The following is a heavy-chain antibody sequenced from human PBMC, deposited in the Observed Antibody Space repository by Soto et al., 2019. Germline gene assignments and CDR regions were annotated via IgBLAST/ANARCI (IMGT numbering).Heavy chain of an antibody. J-gene: IGHJ4*02. CDR2: IYYSGST. Sequence: QLQLQESGPGLVKPSETLSLTCTVSGGSISTSSYYWGWIRQPPGKGLEWIGSIYYSGSTYYNSSLKSRVTISVDTSKNQFSLKLSSVTAADKAVYYCARDYDSSGDYWGQGTRVTVSS. CDR3: ARDYDSSGDY. V-gene: IGHV4-39*01. D-gene: IGHD3-22*01. CDR1: GGSISTSSYY.